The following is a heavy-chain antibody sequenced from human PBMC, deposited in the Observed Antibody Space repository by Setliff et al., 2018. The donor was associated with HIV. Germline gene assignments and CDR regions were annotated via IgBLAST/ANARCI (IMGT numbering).Heavy chain of an antibody. Sequence: PSETLSLTCGVFGGPFSGYFWSWIRQSPGKGLEWIGEINFSGTTNYNPSLKSRVTISIDTSKEWFSLNLTSVTAADTAIYYCARGSRSHGGMFGYWGQGTLVTVSS. J-gene: IGHJ4*02. V-gene: IGHV4-34*01. D-gene: IGHD6-13*01. CDR2: INFSGTT. CDR3: ARGSRSHGGMFGY. CDR1: GGPFSGYF.